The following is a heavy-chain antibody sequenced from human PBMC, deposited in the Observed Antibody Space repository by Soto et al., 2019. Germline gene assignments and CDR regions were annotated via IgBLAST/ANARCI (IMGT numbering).Heavy chain of an antibody. CDR3: VAPGTRWLHSPFDY. D-gene: IGHD1-1*01. J-gene: IGHJ4*02. V-gene: IGHV1-24*01. Sequence: QVQLVQSGAEVKKPGASVKVSCRISGHTPTELSVHLVRQAPGKGLEWMGGFDPEDGEIIHAQKFQGRVTMTEDTSADSAYMEVSSLTSEDTAVYYCVAPGTRWLHSPFDYWGQGTLVTVSS. CDR1: GHTPTELS. CDR2: FDPEDGEI.